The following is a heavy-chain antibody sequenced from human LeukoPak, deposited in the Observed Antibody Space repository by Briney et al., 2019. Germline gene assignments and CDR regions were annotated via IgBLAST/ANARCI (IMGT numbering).Heavy chain of an antibody. V-gene: IGHV3-33*01. D-gene: IGHD3-22*01. Sequence: GGSLRLSCAASGFTFSSYGIHWVRQAPGKGLEWVAVIWYGGSNKYYADSVKGRFTISRDNSKNTLYLQMNSLRAEDTALYYCARELSPVVKYYFEYWGQGTLVTVSP. CDR1: GFTFSSYG. CDR3: ARELSPVVKYYFEY. J-gene: IGHJ4*02. CDR2: IWYGGSNK.